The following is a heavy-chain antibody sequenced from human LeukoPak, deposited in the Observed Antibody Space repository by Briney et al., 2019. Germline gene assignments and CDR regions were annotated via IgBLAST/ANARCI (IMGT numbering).Heavy chain of an antibody. J-gene: IGHJ3*02. V-gene: IGHV3-30*02. Sequence: GGSLRLSCAASGFTFGSYGMHWVRQAPGKGLEWVAFIRYDGSNKYYADSVKGRFTISRDNSKNTLYLQMNSLRAEDTAVYYCANPRGVLAGGAFDIWGQGTMVTVSS. CDR2: IRYDGSNK. CDR1: GFTFGSYG. D-gene: IGHD1-1*01. CDR3: ANPRGVLAGGAFDI.